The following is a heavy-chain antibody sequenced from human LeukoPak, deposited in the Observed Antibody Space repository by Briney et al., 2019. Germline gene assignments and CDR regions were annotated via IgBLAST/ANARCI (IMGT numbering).Heavy chain of an antibody. V-gene: IGHV4-59*01. D-gene: IGHD3-22*01. CDR3: ARVPYYYDSSGYYEYYFDY. CDR2: IYYSGST. Sequence: SETLSLTCTVSGGSINSYYWSWIRQPPGKGLEWIGHIYYSGSTNYNPSLKSRVTISVDTSKNQFSLKLSSVTAADTAVYYCARVPYYYDSSGYYEYYFDYWGQGTLVTVSS. CDR1: GGSINSYY. J-gene: IGHJ4*02.